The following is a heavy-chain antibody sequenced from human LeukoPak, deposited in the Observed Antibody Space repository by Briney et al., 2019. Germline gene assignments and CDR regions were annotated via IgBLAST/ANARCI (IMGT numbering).Heavy chain of an antibody. J-gene: IGHJ4*02. CDR3: VKVKGYSSSWYYFDY. CDR2: ISSNGGST. D-gene: IGHD6-13*01. CDR1: GFTFTSSA. V-gene: IGHV3-64D*06. Sequence: GASVKVSCKASGFTFTSSAMHWVRQAPGKGLEYVSAISSNGGSTYYADSVKGRFTISRDNSKNTLYLQMSSLRAEDTAVYYCVKVKGYSSSWYYFDYWGQGTLVTVSS.